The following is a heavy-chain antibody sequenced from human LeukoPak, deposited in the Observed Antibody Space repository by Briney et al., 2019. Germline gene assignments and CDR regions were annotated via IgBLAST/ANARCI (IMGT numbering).Heavy chain of an antibody. D-gene: IGHD1-26*01. CDR1: GFTFSSYA. CDR3: AGTEGGVGANY. Sequence: GGSLRLSCAASGFTFSSYAMSWVRQAPGKGLEWVSAISGSGGSTYYADSVKGRFTISRDNSKNTLYLQMNSLRAEDTAVYYCAGTEGGVGANYWGQGTLVTVSS. V-gene: IGHV3-23*01. J-gene: IGHJ4*02. CDR2: ISGSGGST.